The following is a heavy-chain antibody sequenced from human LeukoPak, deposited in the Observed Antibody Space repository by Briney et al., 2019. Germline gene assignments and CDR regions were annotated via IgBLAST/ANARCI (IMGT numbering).Heavy chain of an antibody. J-gene: IGHJ6*02. CDR2: ISYDGSNK. Sequence: GGSLRLSCAASGFSFSIYGMHWVRQAPGKGLEWVAVISYDGSNKYYADSVKGRFTISRDNSKNTLYLQMNSLRAEDTAVYYCARDPRVGATHYYYGMDVWGQGTTVTVSS. CDR3: ARDPRVGATHYYYGMDV. V-gene: IGHV3-30*03. D-gene: IGHD1-26*01. CDR1: GFSFSIYG.